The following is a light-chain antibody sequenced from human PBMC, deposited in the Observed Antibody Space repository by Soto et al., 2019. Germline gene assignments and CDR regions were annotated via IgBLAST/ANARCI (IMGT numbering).Light chain of an antibody. CDR2: HVA. J-gene: IGLJ2*01. V-gene: IGLV2-11*01. CDR1: SSDVGGYEY. CDR3: CSYAAGQTLV. Sequence: QSVLTQPRSVSGSPGQSVTISCSGTSSDVGGYEYVSWYQQHPGKAPTLIIYHVAQRPSGVPDRFSASKSGTTAYLTISGLQAEDEAEYFCCSYAAGQTLVFGGGTKVTVL.